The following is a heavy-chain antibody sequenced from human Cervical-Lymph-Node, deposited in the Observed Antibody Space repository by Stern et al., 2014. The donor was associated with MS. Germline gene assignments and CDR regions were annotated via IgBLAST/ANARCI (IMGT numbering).Heavy chain of an antibody. D-gene: IGHD3-22*01. J-gene: IGHJ6*02. CDR1: GGTFSSYA. Sequence: VQLVESGAEVKKPGSSVKVSCKASGGTFSSYAISWVRQAPGQGLEWMGRILPILGIANYAQKFQGRVTITADKSTSTAYMELSSLRSEDTAVYYCARVVDYDTPYYGMDVWGQGTTVTVSS. CDR3: ARVVDYDTPYYGMDV. V-gene: IGHV1-69*09. CDR2: ILPILGIA.